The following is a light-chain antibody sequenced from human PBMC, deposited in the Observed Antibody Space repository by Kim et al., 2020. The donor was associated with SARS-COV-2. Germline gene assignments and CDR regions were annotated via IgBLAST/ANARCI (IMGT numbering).Light chain of an antibody. CDR1: TGAVTSGHY. V-gene: IGLV7-46*01. CDR3: LLSYSGAWV. Sequence: PERTVTLTCGSSTGAVTSGHYPYWFQQKPGHAPRTLIYDTSNKHSWTPARFSGSLLGGKAALTLSGAQPEDEAEYYCLLSYSGAWVFGGGTQLTVL. J-gene: IGLJ3*02. CDR2: DTS.